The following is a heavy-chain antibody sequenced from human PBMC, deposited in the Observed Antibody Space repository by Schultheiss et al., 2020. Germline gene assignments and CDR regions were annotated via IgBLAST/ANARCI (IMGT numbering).Heavy chain of an antibody. J-gene: IGHJ4*01. V-gene: IGHV4-39*01. D-gene: IGHD3-10*01. CDR2: IYYSGRT. CDR3: AIVSGGSGSL. Sequence: SETLSLTCTVSGGPISSGSYYWSWILQPPGKGLEWIGSIYYSGRTYYNPSLKSRVTISVDTSKNQFSLKLSSVTAADTAVYYCAIVSGGSGSLWGHGALVATSS. CDR1: GGPISSGSYY.